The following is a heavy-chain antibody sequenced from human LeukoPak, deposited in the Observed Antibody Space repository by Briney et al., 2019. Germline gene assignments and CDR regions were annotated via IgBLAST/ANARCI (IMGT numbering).Heavy chain of an antibody. J-gene: IGHJ6*03. V-gene: IGHV1-24*01. CDR3: ATRYCSGGSCPNYHYYYMDV. D-gene: IGHD2-15*01. CDR1: GYTLTELS. Sequence: GASVKVSCKVSGYTLTELSMHWVRQAPGKGLEWMGGFDPEDGETIYAQKFQGRVTMTEDTSTDTAYMELSSLRSEDTAVYYCATRYCSGGSCPNYHYYYMDVWGKGTTVTISS. CDR2: FDPEDGET.